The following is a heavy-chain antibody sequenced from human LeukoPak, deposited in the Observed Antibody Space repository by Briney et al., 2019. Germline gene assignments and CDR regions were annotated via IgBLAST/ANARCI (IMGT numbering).Heavy chain of an antibody. V-gene: IGHV3-64*01. D-gene: IGHD2-15*01. J-gene: IGHJ4*02. CDR1: GFTFSSYA. CDR2: ISSNGGST. CDR3: ASLCSGGSCVDY. Sequence: GGSLRLSCAASGFTFSSYAMSWVRQAPGKGLEWVSAISSNGGSTYYANSVKGRFTISRDNSKNTLYLQMGSLRAEDMAVYYCASLCSGGSCVDYWGQGTLVTVSS.